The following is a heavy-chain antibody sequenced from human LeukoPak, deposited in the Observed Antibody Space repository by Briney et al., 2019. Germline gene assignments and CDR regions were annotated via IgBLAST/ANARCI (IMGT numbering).Heavy chain of an antibody. D-gene: IGHD3-10*01. J-gene: IGHJ4*02. Sequence: PGRSLRLSCAASGFTFSSYAMHWVRQAPGKGLEWVAVISYDGSNKYYADSVKGRFTISRDNSKNTLYLQMNSLRAEDTAVYYCARGPDYYGSGGFGYWGQGTLVTVSS. CDR1: GFTFSSYA. V-gene: IGHV3-30*01. CDR2: ISYDGSNK. CDR3: ARGPDYYGSGGFGY.